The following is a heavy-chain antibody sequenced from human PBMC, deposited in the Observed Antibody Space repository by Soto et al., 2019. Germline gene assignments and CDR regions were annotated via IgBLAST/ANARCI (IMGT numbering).Heavy chain of an antibody. CDR2: IYYSGST. Sequence: SETLSLTCTVSGGSISSGDYCWSWIRQPPGKGLEWIGYIYYSGSTYYNPSLKSRVTISVDTSKNQFSLKLSSVTAADTAVYYCARARWGGYDFFAKYYFDYWGQGTLVTVSS. D-gene: IGHD5-12*01. CDR3: ARARWGGYDFFAKYYFDY. J-gene: IGHJ4*02. CDR1: GGSISSGDYC. V-gene: IGHV4-30-4*01.